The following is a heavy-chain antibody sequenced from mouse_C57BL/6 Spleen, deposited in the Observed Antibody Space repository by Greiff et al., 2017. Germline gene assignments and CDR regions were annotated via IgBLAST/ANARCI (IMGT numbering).Heavy chain of an antibody. V-gene: IGHV1-4*01. CDR2: INPSSGYT. D-gene: IGHD2-5*01. CDR1: GYTFTSYT. Sequence: VQLQESGAELARPGASVKMSCKASGYTFTSYTMHWVKQRPGQGLEWIGYINPSSGYTKYNQKFKDKATLTADKSSSTAYMQLSSLTSEDSAVYYCARRDSNYGYAMDYWGQGTSVTVSS. CDR3: ARRDSNYGYAMDY. J-gene: IGHJ4*01.